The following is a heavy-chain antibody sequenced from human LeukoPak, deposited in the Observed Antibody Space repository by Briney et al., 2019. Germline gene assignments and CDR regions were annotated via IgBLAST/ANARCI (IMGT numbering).Heavy chain of an antibody. J-gene: IGHJ4*02. CDR1: GGSISSYY. CDR3: ARGWRGVVGATSFDY. D-gene: IGHD1-26*01. CDR2: IFYSGST. Sequence: SETLSLTCTVSGGSISSYYWSWIRQPPGRGLEWIGSIFYSGSTNYNPSLKSRVTISVDTSKNQFSLTLNSVPAADTAVYYCARGWRGVVGATSFDYWGQGTLVTVSS. V-gene: IGHV4-59*01.